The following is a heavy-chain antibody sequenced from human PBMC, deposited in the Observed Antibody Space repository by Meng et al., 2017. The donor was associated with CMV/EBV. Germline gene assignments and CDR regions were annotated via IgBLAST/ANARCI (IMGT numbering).Heavy chain of an antibody. J-gene: IGHJ4*02. CDR1: SSSSGGYY. V-gene: IGHV4-31*02. D-gene: IGHD2-2*01. CDR2: IYYSGST. Sequence: SSSSGGYYWSWIRQHPGEGLEWIGYIYYSGSTYYNPSLKSRVTISVDTSKNQFSLKLSSVTAADTAVYYCARDACNSSTSCYYFDYWGQGTLVTVSS. CDR3: ARDACNSSTSCYYFDY.